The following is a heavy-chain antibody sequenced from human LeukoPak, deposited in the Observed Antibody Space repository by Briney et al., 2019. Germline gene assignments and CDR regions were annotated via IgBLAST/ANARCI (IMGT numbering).Heavy chain of an antibody. J-gene: IGHJ4*02. V-gene: IGHV3-21*01. D-gene: IGHD1-26*01. CDR1: GFTFSSYS. CDR3: ARAIVGASEVYYFDY. CDR2: ISSSSSYI. Sequence: PGGSLRLSCAASGFTFSSYSMNWVRQAAGKGLAWVSSISSSSSYIYYADSVKGRFTISRDNAKNSLYLQMNSLRAEDTAVYYCARAIVGASEVYYFDYWGQGTLVTVSS.